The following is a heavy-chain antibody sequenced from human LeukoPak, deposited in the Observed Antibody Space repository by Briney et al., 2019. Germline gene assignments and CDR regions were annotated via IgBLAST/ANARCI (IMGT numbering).Heavy chain of an antibody. CDR1: RFTFTSSA. CDR2: IVVGSGNT. CDR3: AADQGSGQVFGGYDY. J-gene: IGHJ4*02. D-gene: IGHD3-3*01. V-gene: IGHV1-58*01. Sequence: ASVKVSCKASRFTFTSSAVQWVRQARGQRLEWIGWIVVGSGNTNYAQEFQERVIITRDMSTSTAYMELSSLRSEDTAVYYCAADQGSGQVFGGYDYWGQGTLVTVSS.